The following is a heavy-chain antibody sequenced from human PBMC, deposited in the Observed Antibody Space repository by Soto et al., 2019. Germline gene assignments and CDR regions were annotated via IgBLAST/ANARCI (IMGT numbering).Heavy chain of an antibody. CDR3: ARGPRNYVVFDY. V-gene: IGHV4-59*06. CDR2: IYYSGST. D-gene: IGHD1-7*01. J-gene: IGHJ4*02. CDR1: GGSISSYY. Sequence: SETLSLTCTVSGGSISSYYWSWIRQPPGKGLEWIGYIYYSGSTYYNPSLKSRVTISVDTSKNQFSLKLSSVTAADTAVYYCARGPRNYVVFDYWGQGTLVTVSS.